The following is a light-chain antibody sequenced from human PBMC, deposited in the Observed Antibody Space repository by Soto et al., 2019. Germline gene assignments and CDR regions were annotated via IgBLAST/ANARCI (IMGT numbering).Light chain of an antibody. CDR1: SSDVGSYNL. CDR3: SLYTTSSTPSYV. V-gene: IGLV2-14*02. J-gene: IGLJ1*01. CDR2: EVN. Sequence: QSVLAQPASVSGSPGQSITISCTGTSSDVGSYNLVSWYQQHPGKAPKLIIYEVNNRPSGVSNRFSGSNSDNTASLTISGLQAEDEADYYCSLYTTSSTPSYVFGTGTKVTVL.